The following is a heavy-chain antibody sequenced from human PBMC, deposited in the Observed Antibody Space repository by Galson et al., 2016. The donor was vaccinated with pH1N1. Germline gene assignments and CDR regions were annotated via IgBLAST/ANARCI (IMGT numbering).Heavy chain of an antibody. V-gene: IGHV1-69*13. D-gene: IGHD3-22*01. Sequence: SVKVSCKASGGTFGSYGINWVRQAPGQGLEWMGGIIPIFNTAKYAQNFQGRVTITADESTTTAYMELTSLRSEDTAMYFCAREDYYDADLSDWSFDLWGRGTLLTVSS. CDR3: AREDYYDADLSDWSFDL. J-gene: IGHJ2*01. CDR2: IIPIFNTA. CDR1: GGTFGSYG.